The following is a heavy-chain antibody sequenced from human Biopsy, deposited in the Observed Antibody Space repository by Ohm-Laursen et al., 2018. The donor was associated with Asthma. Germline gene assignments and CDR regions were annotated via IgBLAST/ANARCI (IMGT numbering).Heavy chain of an antibody. CDR2: ISNDGSDE. Sequence: SLRLSCSASGFTFSSFGTHWVRQAPGKGLEWVALISNDGSDEYYAESVKGRITISRDNSKNTLYLQMNSLRAEDTAVYYCARSDDMGVWGQGTTVTVSS. J-gene: IGHJ6*02. CDR3: ARSDDMGV. CDR1: GFTFSSFG. V-gene: IGHV3-30*03.